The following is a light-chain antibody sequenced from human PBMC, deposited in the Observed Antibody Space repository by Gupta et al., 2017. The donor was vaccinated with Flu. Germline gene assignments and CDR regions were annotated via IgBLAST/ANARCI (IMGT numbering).Light chain of an antibody. CDR1: SSNIGSNY. Sequence: VTISCSGSSSNIGSNYVYWYQQLPGTAPKLLIYRNNQRPSGVPDRFSGSKSGTSASLAISGLRAEDEADYYCEAWDDSRSADVVFGGGTKLTVL. J-gene: IGLJ2*01. CDR3: EAWDDSRSADVV. V-gene: IGLV1-47*01. CDR2: RNN.